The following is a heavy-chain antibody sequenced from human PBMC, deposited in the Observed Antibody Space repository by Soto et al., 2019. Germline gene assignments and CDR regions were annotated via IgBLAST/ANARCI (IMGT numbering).Heavy chain of an antibody. J-gene: IGHJ5*02. CDR1: GDSIGSGDYY. Sequence: QVQLQESGPRLVKPSQTLSLTCTVSGDSIGSGDYYWTGIRKPLGKGLEWIGYIYYIGTTFYNPSLETRLNISWDTSKIQSPLRVTSVAAAETAVYYCATCSTYDGFVTWGQGTRITVSS. CDR2: IYYIGTT. CDR3: ATCSTYDGFVT. V-gene: IGHV4-30-4*01. D-gene: IGHD3-10*01.